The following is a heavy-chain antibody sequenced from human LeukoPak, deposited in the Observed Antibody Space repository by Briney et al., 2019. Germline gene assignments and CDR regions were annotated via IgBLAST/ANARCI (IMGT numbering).Heavy chain of an antibody. CDR1: GFTFSSYE. J-gene: IGHJ4*02. V-gene: IGHV3-48*03. D-gene: IGHD5-12*01. CDR3: ARDLTVATGCFDY. CDR2: ISSSGSTI. Sequence: GGSLRLSCAASGFTFSSYEMNWVRQAPGKGLEWVSYISSSGSTIYYADSVKGRFTISRDNAKNSLYLQMNSLRAEDTAVYYCARDLTVATGCFDYWGQGTLVTVSS.